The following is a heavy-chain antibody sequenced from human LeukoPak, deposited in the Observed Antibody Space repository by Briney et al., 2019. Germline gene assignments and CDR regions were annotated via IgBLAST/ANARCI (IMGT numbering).Heavy chain of an antibody. Sequence: GGSLRLSCAASGFTFSSYGMHWVRQAPGKGLEWVAVIWYDGSNKYYADSVKGRFTISRDNAKNSLYLQMNSLRAEDTALYYCAKDSLYDSSGYTDFDYWGQGTLVTVSS. CDR3: AKDSLYDSSGYTDFDY. J-gene: IGHJ4*02. CDR2: IWYDGSNK. D-gene: IGHD3-22*01. CDR1: GFTFSSYG. V-gene: IGHV3-33*03.